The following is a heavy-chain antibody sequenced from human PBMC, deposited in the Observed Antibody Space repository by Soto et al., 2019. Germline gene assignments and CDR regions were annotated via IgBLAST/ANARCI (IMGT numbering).Heavy chain of an antibody. CDR3: ARDDYGDYYYYYGMDV. D-gene: IGHD4-17*01. CDR2: IKQDGSEK. CDR1: GVTFGSHW. Sequence: GSLVLSCAASGVTFGSHWMSWVRQATGKGLEWVSNIKQDGSEKYYVDSVKGRFTISRDNAKNSLYLQMNSLRAEDTAVYYCARDDYGDYYYYYGMDVWGQGPTVTVSS. J-gene: IGHJ6*02. V-gene: IGHV3-7*01.